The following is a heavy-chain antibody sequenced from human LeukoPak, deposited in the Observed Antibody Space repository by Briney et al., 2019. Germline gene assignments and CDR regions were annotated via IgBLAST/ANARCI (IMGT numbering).Heavy chain of an antibody. V-gene: IGHV4-34*01. D-gene: IGHD5-18*01. CDR3: ARGVGTQLWLLPLDY. J-gene: IGHJ4*02. CDR1: GGSFSGYY. Sequence: SETLSLTCAVHGGSFSGYYWSWIRQPPGEGLEWIGEINHSGSTNYNPSLKSRVTISVDTSKNQFSLKLSSVTAADTAVYYCARGVGTQLWLLPLDYWGQGTLVTVSS. CDR2: INHSGST.